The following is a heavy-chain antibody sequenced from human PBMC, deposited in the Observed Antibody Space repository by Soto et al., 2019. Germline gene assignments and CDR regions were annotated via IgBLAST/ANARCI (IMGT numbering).Heavy chain of an antibody. Sequence: SETLSLTCAVSGGSISSGGYSWSWIRQPPGKGLEWIGYIYHSGSTYYNPSLKSRVTISVDRSKNQFSLKLSSVTAADTAVYYCARLTTVVAGFDYWGQGTLVTVSS. D-gene: IGHD4-17*01. J-gene: IGHJ4*02. CDR2: IYHSGST. CDR1: GGSISSGGYS. CDR3: ARLTTVVAGFDY. V-gene: IGHV4-30-2*01.